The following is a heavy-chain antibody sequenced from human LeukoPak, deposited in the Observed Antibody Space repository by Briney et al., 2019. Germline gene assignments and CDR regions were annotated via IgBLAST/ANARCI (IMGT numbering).Heavy chain of an antibody. CDR2: INPNSGGP. J-gene: IGHJ6*02. Sequence: ASVKVSCKASGHIFTAYYMFWVRQAPGQGLEWMGWINPNSGGPNYAQKFQGRVTMTRDTSISTAYMELSRLRPDDTAVYYCARDQYYGMDVWGQGTTVTVSS. CDR3: ARDQYYGMDV. CDR1: GHIFTAYY. V-gene: IGHV1-2*02.